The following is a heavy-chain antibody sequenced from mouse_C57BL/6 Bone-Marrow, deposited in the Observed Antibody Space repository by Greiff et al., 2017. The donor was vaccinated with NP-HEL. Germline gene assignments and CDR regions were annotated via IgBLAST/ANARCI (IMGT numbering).Heavy chain of an antibody. CDR2: ISNGGGST. V-gene: IGHV5-12*01. Sequence: EVMLVESGGGLVQPGGSLKLSCAASGFTFSDYYMYWVRQTPEKRLEWVAYISNGGGSTYYPDTVKGRFTISRDNAKNTLYLQMSRLKSEDTAMYYCARITTVVALYWYFDVWGTGTTVTVSS. CDR1: GFTFSDYY. J-gene: IGHJ1*03. D-gene: IGHD1-1*01. CDR3: ARITTVVALYWYFDV.